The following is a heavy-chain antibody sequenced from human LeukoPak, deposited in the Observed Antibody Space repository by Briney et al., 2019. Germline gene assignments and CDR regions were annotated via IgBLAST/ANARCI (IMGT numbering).Heavy chain of an antibody. V-gene: IGHV4-30-2*02. J-gene: IGHJ1*01. Sequence: SETLSLTCTVSGGSISSGGYYWSWLRQPPGKGLEWIGYIYHSGSTYYNPSLKSRVTISVDRSKNQFSLKLRSVTAAGTAVYYCASEVVTSIEYFQHWGQGTLVTVSS. D-gene: IGHD2-21*02. CDR1: GGSISSGGYY. CDR3: ASEVVTSIEYFQH. CDR2: IYHSGST.